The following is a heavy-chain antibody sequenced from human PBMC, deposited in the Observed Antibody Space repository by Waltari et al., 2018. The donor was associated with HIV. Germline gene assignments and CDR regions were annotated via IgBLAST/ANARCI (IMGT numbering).Heavy chain of an antibody. CDR2: IWYDGSTK. D-gene: IGHD2-21*01. CDR3: ARRPRRVRSTSYYYGMDV. V-gene: IGHV3-33*01. J-gene: IGHJ6*02. Sequence: QMQLVESGGGVVQPGRSLRLSCVSSGFTFTDYGFHWVRQAPGKGLEWVAVIWYDGSTKYYADSVKGRFTISRDDSKNTVYLQMNSLRAEDTAVYYCARRPRRVRSTSYYYGMDVWGQGTTVTVSS. CDR1: GFTFTDYG.